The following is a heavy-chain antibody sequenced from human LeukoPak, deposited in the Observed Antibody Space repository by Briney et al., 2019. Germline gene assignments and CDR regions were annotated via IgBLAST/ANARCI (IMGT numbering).Heavy chain of an antibody. D-gene: IGHD6-13*01. CDR3: ARGTSWYIDY. Sequence: GGSLRLSCAASGFTFSDYYMSWIRQAPGKGLEWVSYISSGGTIIYQADSVKGRFTISRDNAKNTLYLQMNSLRAEDTTVYYCARGTSWYIDYWGQGTLVTVSS. CDR1: GFTFSDYY. J-gene: IGHJ4*02. V-gene: IGHV3-11*04. CDR2: ISSGGTII.